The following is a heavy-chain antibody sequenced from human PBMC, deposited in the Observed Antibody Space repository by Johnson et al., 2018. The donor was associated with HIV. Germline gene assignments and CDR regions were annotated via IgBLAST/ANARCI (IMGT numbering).Heavy chain of an antibody. V-gene: IGHV3-15*01. D-gene: IGHD3-10*01. CDR1: GFTFRNAW. Sequence: VQLVESGGGLVKPGGSLRLSCAASGFTFRNAWMSWVRQAPGKGLAWVGRIKSKTDGGTTDYAAPVKGRFTISRDDSKNTLYLQMNSLKTEDTAVYYCTTDRGGSSDAFDIWGQGTMVTVSS. CDR2: IKSKTDGGTT. CDR3: TTDRGGSSDAFDI. J-gene: IGHJ3*02.